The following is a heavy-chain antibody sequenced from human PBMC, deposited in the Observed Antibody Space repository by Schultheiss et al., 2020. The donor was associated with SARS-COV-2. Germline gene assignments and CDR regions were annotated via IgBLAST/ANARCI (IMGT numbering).Heavy chain of an antibody. D-gene: IGHD3-16*01. V-gene: IGHV4-31*03. CDR2: IYYSGST. J-gene: IGHJ2*01. CDR3: ARGGLGGYFDL. CDR1: GGSISSGGYY. Sequence: SETLSLTCTVSGGSISSGGYYWSWIRQHPGKGLEWIGYIYYSGSTYYNPSLKSRVTISVDTSKNQFSLKLSSVTAADTAVYYCARGGLGGYFDLWGRGTLVTVSS.